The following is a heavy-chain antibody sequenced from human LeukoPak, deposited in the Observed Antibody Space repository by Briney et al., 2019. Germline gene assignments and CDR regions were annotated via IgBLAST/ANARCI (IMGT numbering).Heavy chain of an antibody. D-gene: IGHD6-19*01. CDR2: IYRDGSS. CDR1: GLSVSSNY. V-gene: IGHV3-66*01. J-gene: IGHJ4*02. CDR3: AREAAVAGIYFDS. Sequence: GGSLRLSCVASGLSVSSNYMSWVRQAPGKGLEWVSVIYRDGSSYYAESVKGRFTISRDNSKNTLYIQMNSLRAEDTAVYYCAREAAVAGIYFDSWGQGTLVTVSS.